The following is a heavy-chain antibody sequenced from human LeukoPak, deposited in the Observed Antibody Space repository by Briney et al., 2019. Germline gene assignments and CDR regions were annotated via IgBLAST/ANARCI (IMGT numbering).Heavy chain of an antibody. CDR1: GYTFTDHG. Sequence: ASVKVSCKASGYTFTDHGISWVRQAPGHGLEWMGCISIYNANTNYAQRLQGRVTMTTDTSTNTAYMELRSLRSDDTAVYYCARTSYYYDTYYFDYWGQGTLVTVSS. D-gene: IGHD3-22*01. J-gene: IGHJ4*02. V-gene: IGHV1-18*01. CDR3: ARTSYYYDTYYFDY. CDR2: ISIYNANT.